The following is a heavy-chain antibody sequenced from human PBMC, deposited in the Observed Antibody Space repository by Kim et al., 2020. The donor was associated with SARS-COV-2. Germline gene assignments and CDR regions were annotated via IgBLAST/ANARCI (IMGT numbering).Heavy chain of an antibody. Sequence: SETLSLTCTVSGGSISSGGYYWIWIRQHPGQGLDWIGYIYYSGSTYYNSSLKSRATISVDTSKNQFSLKLSPVTAADTAVYYCASLGGFGEPISYYFDCWRQGTLVTVSS. CDR3: ASLGGFGEPISYYFDC. V-gene: IGHV4-31*03. CDR2: IYYSGST. D-gene: IGHD3-10*01. CDR1: GGSISSGGYY. J-gene: IGHJ4*02.